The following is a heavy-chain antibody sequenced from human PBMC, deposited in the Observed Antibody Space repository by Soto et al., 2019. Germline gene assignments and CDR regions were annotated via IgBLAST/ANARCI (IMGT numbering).Heavy chain of an antibody. CDR3: AKGLLAVTAFDY. J-gene: IGHJ4*02. CDR1: GFTFSSYG. D-gene: IGHD5-18*01. Sequence: GGSLRLSCAASGFTFSSYGMHWVRQAPGKGLEWVAVISYDGSNKYYADSVKGRFTISRDNSKNTLYLQMNSLRAEDTAVYYCAKGLLAVTAFDYWGQGTLVTVSS. CDR2: ISYDGSNK. V-gene: IGHV3-30*18.